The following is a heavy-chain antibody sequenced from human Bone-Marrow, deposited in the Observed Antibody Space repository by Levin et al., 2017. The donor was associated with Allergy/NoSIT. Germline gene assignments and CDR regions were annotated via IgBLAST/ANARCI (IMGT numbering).Heavy chain of an antibody. CDR2: IIPIFGTA. Sequence: ASVKVSCKASGGTFSSYAISWVRQAPGQGLEWMGGIIPIFGTANYAQKFQGRVTITADESTSTAYMELSSLRSEDTAVYYCARAPRVGSELELLGYWGQGTLVTVSS. CDR1: GGTFSSYA. J-gene: IGHJ4*02. V-gene: IGHV1-69*13. CDR3: ARAPRVGSELELLGY. D-gene: IGHD1-7*01.